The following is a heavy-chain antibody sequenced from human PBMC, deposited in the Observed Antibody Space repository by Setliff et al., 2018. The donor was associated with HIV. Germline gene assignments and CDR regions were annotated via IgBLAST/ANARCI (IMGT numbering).Heavy chain of an antibody. CDR3: ARAGTGYNYDSSGNPGEVTFDL. CDR1: GYPFTTYG. V-gene: IGHV1-18*01. CDR2: ISAYNAKT. Sequence: ASVKVSCKASGYPFTTYGITWVRQAPGQGLEWMGWISAYNAKTNYAQKLKGRVTMTTDKSTTTGYMELRSLRSDDTAVYYCARAGTGYNYDSSGNPGEVTFDLWGQGTMVTVS. D-gene: IGHD3-22*01. J-gene: IGHJ3*01.